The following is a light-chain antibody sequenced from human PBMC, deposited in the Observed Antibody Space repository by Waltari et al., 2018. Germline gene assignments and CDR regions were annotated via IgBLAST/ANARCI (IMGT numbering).Light chain of an antibody. CDR1: SSDIDHYKS. CDR2: DVN. V-gene: IGLV2-14*03. Sequence: HSALTQPASVSGSPGQSITISCTGISSDIDHYKSVSWYKQHPGKAPKLIIYDVNVRPSRVSSRFSGSRSGNAASLTMSGLQADDEADYYCSSYVSSNFGSGTKVTVL. J-gene: IGLJ1*01. CDR3: SSYVSSN.